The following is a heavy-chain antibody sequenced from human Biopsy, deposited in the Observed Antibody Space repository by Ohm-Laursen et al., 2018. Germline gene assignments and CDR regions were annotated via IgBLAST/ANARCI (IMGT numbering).Heavy chain of an antibody. J-gene: IGHJ2*01. V-gene: IGHV4-59*01. D-gene: IGHD3-22*01. CDR2: VYYTGST. CDR3: ARDRGFYSDRTVPGYFDL. CDR1: GDSISSYY. Sequence: GTLSLTCAVSGDSISSYYWSWIRQPPGKGLEWIGYVYYTGSTDYNPSLQSRVTISVDTSKNHFSLRLRSVTPTDTAIYYCARDRGFYSDRTVPGYFDLWGRGTLVTVSS.